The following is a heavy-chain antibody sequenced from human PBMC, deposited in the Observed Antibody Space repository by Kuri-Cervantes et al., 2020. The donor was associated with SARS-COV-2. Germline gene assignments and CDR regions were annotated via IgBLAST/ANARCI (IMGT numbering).Heavy chain of an antibody. CDR2: ISTSGGDT. CDR3: ASVSTMGVSLD. CDR1: RFTFNNYD. D-gene: IGHD5-24*01. Sequence: GESLKISFAASRFTFNNYDLIWVRRAPGKGLEWVSSISTSGGDTNYADSLKGRFTISRDNSKNTLYLQMNSLRVEDTAVYYCASVSTMGVSLDWGQGTLVTVSS. V-gene: IGHV3-23*01. J-gene: IGHJ4*02.